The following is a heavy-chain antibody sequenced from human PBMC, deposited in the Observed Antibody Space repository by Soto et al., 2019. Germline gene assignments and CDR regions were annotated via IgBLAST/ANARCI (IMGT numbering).Heavy chain of an antibody. D-gene: IGHD2-15*01. CDR1: GFTFSGSA. CDR3: SRLVLGYCSGGSCYPDAFDI. V-gene: IGHV3-73*01. Sequence: EVQLVESGGGLVQPGGSLKLSCAASGFTFSGSAMHWVRQASGKGLEWVGRIRSKANSYARAYAASVKGRFNISRDDSKNTAYLQMNSLKTEDTAVYYCSRLVLGYCSGGSCYPDAFDIWGQGTMVTVSS. J-gene: IGHJ3*02. CDR2: IRSKANSYAR.